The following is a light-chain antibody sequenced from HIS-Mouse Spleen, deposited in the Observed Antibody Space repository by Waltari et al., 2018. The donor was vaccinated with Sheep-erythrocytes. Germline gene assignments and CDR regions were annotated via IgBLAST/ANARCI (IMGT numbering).Light chain of an antibody. CDR3: CSYAGSSTWV. V-gene: IGLV2-23*01. J-gene: IGLJ3*02. Sequence: QSALTQPASVSGSPGQSIPISCTGTSRDVGCYNLFSWYQKHPGKAPKLMIYEGSKRPSGVSNRLSGSKSGNTASLTISGLQAEDEADYYCCSYAGSSTWVFGGGTKLTVL. CDR2: EGS. CDR1: SRDVGCYNL.